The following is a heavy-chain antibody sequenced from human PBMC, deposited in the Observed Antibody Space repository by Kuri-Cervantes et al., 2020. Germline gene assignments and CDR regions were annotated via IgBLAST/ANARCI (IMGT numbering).Heavy chain of an antibody. CDR3: ARGGGTGDFYYYYMDV. D-gene: IGHD7-27*01. V-gene: IGHV3-21*01. CDR2: ISSSSSYI. Sequence: GESLKISCAASGFTFSNFWMAWIRQAPGKGLEWVSSISSSSSYIYYADSVKGRFTISRDNAKNSLYLQMNSLRAEDTAVYYCARGGGTGDFYYYYMDVWGKGTTVTVSS. CDR1: GFTFSNFW. J-gene: IGHJ6*03.